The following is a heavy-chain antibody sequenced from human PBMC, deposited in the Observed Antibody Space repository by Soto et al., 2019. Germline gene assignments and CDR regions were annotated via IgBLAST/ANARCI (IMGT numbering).Heavy chain of an antibody. J-gene: IGHJ4*02. D-gene: IGHD1-1*01. CDR3: AKIPWDDVDY. Sequence: EVQLLESGGGLAQPGGSLRLSCAASGFTFSNYAMGWVRQAPGKGLGWVSAVSGSGGTTYYADSVKGQFTISRDNSKNTLYLQMNSLRAEDTAVYYCAKIPWDDVDYWGQGTLVTVSS. CDR2: VSGSGGTT. CDR1: GFTFSNYA. V-gene: IGHV3-23*01.